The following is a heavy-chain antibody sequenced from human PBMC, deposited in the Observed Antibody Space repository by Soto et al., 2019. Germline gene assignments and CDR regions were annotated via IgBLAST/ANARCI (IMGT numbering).Heavy chain of an antibody. CDR3: ARAVAGHYYYYGMDV. J-gene: IGHJ6*02. CDR2: MNPNSGNT. D-gene: IGHD6-19*01. CDR1: GYTFTSYD. V-gene: IGHV1-8*01. Sequence: VASVKVSCKASGYTFTSYDINWVRQATGQGLEWMGWMNPNSGNTGYAQKFQGRVTMTRNTSISTAYMELSSLRSEDTAVYYCARAVAGHYYYYGMDVWGQGTTVTVSS.